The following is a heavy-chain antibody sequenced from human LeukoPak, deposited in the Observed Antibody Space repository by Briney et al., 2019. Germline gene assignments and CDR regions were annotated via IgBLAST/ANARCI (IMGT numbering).Heavy chain of an antibody. CDR1: GFTFSSYA. CDR3: ARDRPLAYCGGDCFR. Sequence: GGSLRLSSAAAGFTFSSYAMTGVRQAPGKGLGWVSTINTSGDNTYYADSVKGRFTISRDNSKNTLYLQMNSLGPEDTAVYYCARDRPLAYCGGDCFRRGQGTLVTVSS. V-gene: IGHV3-23*01. CDR2: INTSGDNT. D-gene: IGHD2-21*02. J-gene: IGHJ4*02.